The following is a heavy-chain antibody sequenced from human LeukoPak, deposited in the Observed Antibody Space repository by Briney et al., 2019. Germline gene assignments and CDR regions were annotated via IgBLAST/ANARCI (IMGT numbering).Heavy chain of an antibody. CDR3: ARRNHYFYYMDV. J-gene: IGHJ6*03. CDR1: GGSISSYY. CDR2: IFPSGSA. V-gene: IGHV4-4*09. Sequence: PSETVSLTCTVSGGSISSYYWSWLRQSPVKGLEWIGYIFPSGSAFYNPSLESRLTISLDTSENQFSMRLTSVTAADTAVYYCARRNHYFYYMDVWGKGTTVTVSS.